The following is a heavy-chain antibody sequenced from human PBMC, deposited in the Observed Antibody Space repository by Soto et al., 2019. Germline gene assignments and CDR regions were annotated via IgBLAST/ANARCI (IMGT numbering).Heavy chain of an antibody. CDR3: ARKGWPDVFDI. J-gene: IGHJ3*02. CDR1: GGSISSGDYY. Sequence: QVQLQESGPGLVKPSQTLSLTCTVSGGSISSGDYYWSWIRQPPGKGLEWIGYIYYSGSTYYKSSIKSRVIISIDTSKNQFSLNLSSVTAAVTAVYYCARKGWPDVFDIWGQGAMVTVSS. V-gene: IGHV4-30-4*01. CDR2: IYYSGST.